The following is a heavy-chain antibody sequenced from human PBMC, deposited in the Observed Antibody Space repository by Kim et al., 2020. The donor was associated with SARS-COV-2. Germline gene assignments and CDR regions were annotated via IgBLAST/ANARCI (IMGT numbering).Heavy chain of an antibody. D-gene: IGHD3-10*01. CDR3: ARQPDLYGSGSYWESGLFNWFDP. J-gene: IGHJ5*02. Sequence: SETLSLTCTVSGGSISSSSYYWGWIRQPPGKGLEWIGSIYYSGSTYYNPSLKSRVTISVDTSKNQFSLKLSSVTAADTAVYYCARQPDLYGSGSYWESGLFNWFDPWGQGTLVTVSS. V-gene: IGHV4-39*01. CDR1: GGSISSSSYY. CDR2: IYYSGST.